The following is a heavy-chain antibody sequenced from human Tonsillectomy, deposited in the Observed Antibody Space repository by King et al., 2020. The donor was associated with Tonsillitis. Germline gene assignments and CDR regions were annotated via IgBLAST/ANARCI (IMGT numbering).Heavy chain of an antibody. CDR1: GGTFSSYA. D-gene: IGHD2-21*02. V-gene: IGHV1-69*06. CDR2: IIPIFGTA. Sequence: VQLVQSGAEVKKPGSSVKVSCKASGGTFSSYAISWVRQAPGQGLEWMGGIIPIFGTANYAQKFQGRVTITADKSTSTAYMELSSLRSEDTAVYYCARGQAHCGGDFYSRSYWYFDLWGRGTLVTVSS. CDR3: ARGQAHCGGDFYSRSYWYFDL. J-gene: IGHJ2*01.